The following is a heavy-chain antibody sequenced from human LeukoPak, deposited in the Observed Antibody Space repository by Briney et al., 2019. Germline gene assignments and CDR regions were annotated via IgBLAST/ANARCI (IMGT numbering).Heavy chain of an antibody. CDR1: GGSISSSNW. CDR3: AKKIAVAVYYFDH. D-gene: IGHD6-19*01. J-gene: IGHJ4*02. V-gene: IGHV4-4*02. CDR2: IHHSGSS. Sequence: SGTLSLTCAVSGGSISSSNWWSWVRQPPGKGLEWIGEIHHSGSSNYNPSLKSRITISVDKSKNRFSLNLTSVTAADTAVYYCAKKIAVAVYYFDHWGQGTLVTVSS.